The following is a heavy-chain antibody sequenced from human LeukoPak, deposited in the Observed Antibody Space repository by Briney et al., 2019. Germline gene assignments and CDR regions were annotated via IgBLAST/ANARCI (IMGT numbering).Heavy chain of an antibody. J-gene: IGHJ4*02. D-gene: IGHD3-10*01. Sequence: GRSLRLFCAASGFTFSSYAMHWVSQAPGKGLEWVAVISYDGSNKYYADSVKGRFTISRDNSKNTLYLQMNSLRAEDTAVYYCARSWLIYWGQGTLVTVSS. CDR2: ISYDGSNK. CDR1: GFTFSSYA. CDR3: ARSWLIY. V-gene: IGHV3-30*04.